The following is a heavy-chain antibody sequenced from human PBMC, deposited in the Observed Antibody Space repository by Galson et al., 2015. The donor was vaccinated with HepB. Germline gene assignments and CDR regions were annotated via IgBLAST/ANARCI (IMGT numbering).Heavy chain of an antibody. Sequence: SLRLSCAASGFTFSNYAMSWVRQAPGKGLEWVSAIGGSGGSTYYADSVEGRFTISRDNSKNTLYLQMHSLRADDTALFYCARRSSGYNPYFDSWGQGTLVTVSS. D-gene: IGHD5-12*01. CDR2: IGGSGGST. CDR1: GFTFSNYA. V-gene: IGHV3-23*01. J-gene: IGHJ4*02. CDR3: ARRSSGYNPYFDS.